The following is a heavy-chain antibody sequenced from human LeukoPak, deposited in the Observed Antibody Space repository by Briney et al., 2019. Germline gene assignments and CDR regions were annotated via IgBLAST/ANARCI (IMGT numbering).Heavy chain of an antibody. Sequence: SETLSLTCTVSGGSISSSSYYWGWIRQPPGKGLEWIGSIYYSGSTYYNPSLRSRVTMSVDTSKNQFSLNPTSVTAADTAIYYCARDLPSYGSPRTFWYFDLWGRSTLVTVSS. CDR3: ARDLPSYGSPRTFWYFDL. J-gene: IGHJ2*01. CDR1: GGSISSSSYY. CDR2: IYYSGST. D-gene: IGHD3-16*01. V-gene: IGHV4-39*07.